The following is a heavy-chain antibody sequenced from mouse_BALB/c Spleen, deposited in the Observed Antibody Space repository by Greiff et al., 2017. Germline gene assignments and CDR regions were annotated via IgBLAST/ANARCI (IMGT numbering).Heavy chain of an antibody. CDR3: ASADYYGNYGAMDY. V-gene: IGHV3-2*02. CDR2: ISYSGST. CDR1: GYSITSDYA. J-gene: IGHJ4*01. Sequence: EVHLVESGPGLVKPSQSLSLTCTVTGYSITSDYAWNWIRQFPGNKLEWMGYISYSGSTSYNPSLKSRISITRDTSKNQFFLQLNSVTTEDTATYYCASADYYGNYGAMDYRGQGTSVTVSS. D-gene: IGHD2-1*01.